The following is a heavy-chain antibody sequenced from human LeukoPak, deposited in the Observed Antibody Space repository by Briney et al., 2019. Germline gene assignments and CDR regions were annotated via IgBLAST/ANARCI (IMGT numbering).Heavy chain of an antibody. V-gene: IGHV4-30-4*08. CDR2: IYYSGST. Sequence: SQALSLTCTVSGGSISSGDYYWSWIRQPPGKGLEWIGYIYYSGSTYYNPSLKSRVTISVDTSKNQFSLKLSSVTAADTAVYYCARELSYYDYVWGSYRIIDYWGQGTLVTVSS. J-gene: IGHJ4*02. CDR3: ARELSYYDYVWGSYRIIDY. D-gene: IGHD3-16*02. CDR1: GGSISSGDYY.